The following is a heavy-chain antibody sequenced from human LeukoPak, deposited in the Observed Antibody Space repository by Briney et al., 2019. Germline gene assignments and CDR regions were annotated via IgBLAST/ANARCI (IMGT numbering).Heavy chain of an antibody. CDR3: AKATTPGYFYGGGGYENCFAA. D-gene: IGHD3-10*01. CDR1: GLTFSDAW. CDR2: ILSKGSGGTT. V-gene: IGHV3-15*01. Sequence: GGSLRLSCVVSGLTFSDAWMTWVRQAPGKGLEWIGRILSKGSGGTTDYVAPVKGRFTISRDDAENTLYLQMNSLRAEDTALDYCAKATTPGYFYGGGGYENCFAAWGQETLVTVSS. J-gene: IGHJ5*02.